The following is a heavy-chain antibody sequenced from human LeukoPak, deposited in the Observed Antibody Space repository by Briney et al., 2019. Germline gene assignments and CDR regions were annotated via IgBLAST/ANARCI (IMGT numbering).Heavy chain of an antibody. Sequence: ASVKVSCKASGYTFTGYYMHWVQQAPGQGLEWMGRINPNSGGTNYAQKFQGRVTMTRDTSISTAYMELSRLRSDDTAVYYCARHVAARPYNYWGQGTLVTVSS. CDR3: ARHVAARPYNY. J-gene: IGHJ4*02. V-gene: IGHV1-2*06. CDR2: INPNSGGT. D-gene: IGHD6-6*01. CDR1: GYTFTGYY.